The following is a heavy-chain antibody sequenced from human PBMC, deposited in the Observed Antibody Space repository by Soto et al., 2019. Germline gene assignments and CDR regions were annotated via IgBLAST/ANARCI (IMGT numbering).Heavy chain of an antibody. Sequence: LETLSLTCAVYGGSFSGYYWSWIRQPPGKGLEWIGEINHSGSTNYNPSLKSRVTISVDTSKNQFSLKLSSVTAADTAVYYCAREGYCSGGSCYSRTLDYWGQGTLVTVSS. CDR2: INHSGST. D-gene: IGHD2-15*01. CDR3: AREGYCSGGSCYSRTLDY. J-gene: IGHJ4*02. CDR1: GGSFSGYY. V-gene: IGHV4-34*01.